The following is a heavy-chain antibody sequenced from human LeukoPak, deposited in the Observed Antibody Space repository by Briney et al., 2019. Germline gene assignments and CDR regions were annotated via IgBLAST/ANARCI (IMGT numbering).Heavy chain of an antibody. CDR1: GYSISNNFY. J-gene: IGHJ6*03. CDR3: ARTTEGGYSYGYFYYYYMDV. V-gene: IGHV4-59*01. CDR2: IYYSGST. D-gene: IGHD5-18*01. Sequence: SETLSLTCTVSGYSISNNFYWAWIRQSPGKGLEWIGYIYYSGSTNYKSSLKSRVTISVDTSKNQFSLKLSSVTAADTAVYYCARTTEGGYSYGYFYYYYMDVWGKGTTVTISS.